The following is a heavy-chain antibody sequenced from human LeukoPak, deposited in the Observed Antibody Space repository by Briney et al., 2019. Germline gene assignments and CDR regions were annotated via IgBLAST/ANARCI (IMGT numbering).Heavy chain of an antibody. CDR2: ISYDGSYK. Sequence: PVGSLRLSCAASVFTFCGYGMHWVRQAPGTGLEWVAVISYDGSYKYSADSVQGRFTFSRENSKNTLYLQMSSLRPDDTAVYYCAKWDFDYWGQGTLVTVSS. J-gene: IGHJ4*02. V-gene: IGHV3-30*18. CDR1: VFTFCGYG. CDR3: AKWDFDY.